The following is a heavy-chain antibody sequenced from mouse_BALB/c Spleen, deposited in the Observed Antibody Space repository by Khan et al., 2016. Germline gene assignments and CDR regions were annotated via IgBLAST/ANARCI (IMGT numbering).Heavy chain of an antibody. J-gene: IGHJ2*01. D-gene: IGHD2-13*01. Sequence: QIQLVQSGPELKKPGETVKISCKASGYIFTNYGMNWVKQAPGKGLKWMGWINTYTGDPTYTDDFKGRFVFSLETSSSTAYLQLNNLKIEDMATYFCTPLTGFGGFDYWGQGTTLTVSS. V-gene: IGHV9-1*02. CDR2: INTYTGDP. CDR3: TPLTGFGGFDY. CDR1: GYIFTNYG.